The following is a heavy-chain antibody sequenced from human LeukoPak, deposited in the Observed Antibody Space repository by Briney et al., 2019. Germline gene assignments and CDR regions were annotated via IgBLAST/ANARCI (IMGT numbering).Heavy chain of an antibody. D-gene: IGHD3-3*01. J-gene: IGHJ6*04. V-gene: IGHV4-39*07. CDR3: ARDDFWSGYPDV. CDR2: IYYSGST. CDR1: GGSISSSSYY. Sequence: PSETLSLTCTVSGGSISSSSYYWGWIRQPPGKGLEWIGSIYYSGSTNYNPSLKSRVTISVDTSKNQFSLKLSSVTAADTAVHYCARDDFWSGYPDVWGKGTTVTVSS.